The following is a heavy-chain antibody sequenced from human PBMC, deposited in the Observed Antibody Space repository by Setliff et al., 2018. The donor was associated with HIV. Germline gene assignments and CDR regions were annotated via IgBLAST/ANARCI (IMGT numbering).Heavy chain of an antibody. D-gene: IGHD3-9*01. CDR2: INHSGRV. CDR3: VRGQRGMVILTTYDALDV. J-gene: IGHJ3*01. Sequence: SETLSLTCAVYGGSFSGYYWTWIRQSPGRGLEWIGDINHSGRVNDNPSLKSRVTISADTSKNQFSLKLKSVTAADTAVYYCVRGQRGMVILTTYDALDVWAQGTLVTVSS. V-gene: IGHV4-34*01. CDR1: GGSFSGYY.